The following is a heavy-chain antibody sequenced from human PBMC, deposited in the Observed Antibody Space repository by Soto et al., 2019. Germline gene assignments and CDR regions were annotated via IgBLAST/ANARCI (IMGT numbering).Heavy chain of an antibody. CDR2: ISYDGDKT. V-gene: IGHV3-30*18. J-gene: IGHJ6*02. CDR3: AKDIALVRVDIIHMDV. Sequence: QVQLVESGGGVVQPGRSLRLSCAASGFIFTNYGMHWVRQAPGKGLVWVAVISYDGDKTYYADTVMGRVTISRDNFKKTVLLQMNCLRVEDTAVYYCAKDIALVRVDIIHMDVWGQVTTVTVSS. D-gene: IGHD6-13*01. CDR1: GFIFTNYG.